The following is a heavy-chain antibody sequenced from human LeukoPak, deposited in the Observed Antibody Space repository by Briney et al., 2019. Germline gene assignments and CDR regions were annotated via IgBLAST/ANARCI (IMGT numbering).Heavy chain of an antibody. V-gene: IGHV4-34*01. Sequence: SETLSLTCAVYGGSFSGYYWGWIRQPPGKGLEWIGEINHSGSTNYNPSLKSRVTISVDTSKNQFSLKLSSVTAADTAVYYCARGGSHYYGSGSYYRDWGQGTLVTVSS. J-gene: IGHJ4*02. CDR2: INHSGST. CDR3: ARGGSHYYGSGSYYRD. CDR1: GGSFSGYY. D-gene: IGHD3-10*01.